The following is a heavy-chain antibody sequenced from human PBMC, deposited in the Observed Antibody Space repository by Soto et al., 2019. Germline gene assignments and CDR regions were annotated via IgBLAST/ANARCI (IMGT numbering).Heavy chain of an antibody. Sequence: QVQLVESGGGVVQPGRSLRLSCAASGFTFSSYGMHWVRQAPGKGLEWVAVIWYDGSNKYYADSVKGRFTISRDNSKNTLYLQMNSQRAEDTAVYYCAREWEMAAAGNRNWFDPWGQGTLVTVSS. J-gene: IGHJ5*02. D-gene: IGHD6-13*01. CDR1: GFTFSSYG. CDR2: IWYDGSNK. V-gene: IGHV3-33*01. CDR3: AREWEMAAAGNRNWFDP.